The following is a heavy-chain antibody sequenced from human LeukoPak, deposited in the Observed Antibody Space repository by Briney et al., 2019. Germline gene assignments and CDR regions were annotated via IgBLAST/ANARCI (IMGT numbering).Heavy chain of an antibody. Sequence: GSLRLSCAASGFTFSDYYMTWIRQPPGKGLEWIGSIYYSGSTYYNPSLKSRVTISVDTSKNQFSLRLNSVTAADTAVYYCARTYKFLEDYWGQGTLVTVSS. CDR3: ARTYKFLEDY. J-gene: IGHJ4*02. D-gene: IGHD1-14*01. CDR2: IYYSGST. CDR1: GFTFSDYY. V-gene: IGHV4-59*05.